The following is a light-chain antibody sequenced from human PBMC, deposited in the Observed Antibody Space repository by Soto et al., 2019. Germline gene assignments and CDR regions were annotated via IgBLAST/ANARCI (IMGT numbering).Light chain of an antibody. Sequence: DIVMTQSPLSLAVTPGEPASISCRSSQSLLHSNGYNYLDWXXQKPGXXPXXLIYLGSNRASGVPDRFSGSGSGTDFTLKISRVEAEDVGVDYCMQALQTPTFGQGTKVDIK. J-gene: IGKJ1*01. CDR1: QSLLHSNGYNY. V-gene: IGKV2-28*01. CDR3: MQALQTPT. CDR2: LGS.